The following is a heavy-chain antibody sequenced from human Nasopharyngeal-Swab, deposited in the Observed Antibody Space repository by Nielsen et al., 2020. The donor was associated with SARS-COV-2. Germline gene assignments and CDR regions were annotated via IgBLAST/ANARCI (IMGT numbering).Heavy chain of an antibody. CDR2: INPSGGGT. D-gene: IGHD3-10*01. CDR3: ARMMYFHGYYAMDV. Sequence: ASVKVSCKASGYTFTTYYIHWVRQAPVQGLEWMGIINPSGGGTNYAQKFKGRATMTGDTSTGTVYMELTSLTSEDTAVYYCARMMYFHGYYAMDVWGQGTTVTVSS. V-gene: IGHV1-46*01. J-gene: IGHJ6*02. CDR1: GYTFTTYY.